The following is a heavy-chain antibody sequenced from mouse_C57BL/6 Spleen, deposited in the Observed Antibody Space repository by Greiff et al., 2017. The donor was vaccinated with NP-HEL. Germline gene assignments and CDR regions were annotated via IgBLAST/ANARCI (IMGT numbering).Heavy chain of an antibody. CDR2: IHPNSGST. J-gene: IGHJ3*01. V-gene: IGHV1-64*01. Sequence: QVQLKQPGAELVKPGASVKLSCKASGYTFTSYWMHWVKQRPGQGLEWIGMIHPNSGSTNYNEKFKSKATLTVDKSSSTAYMQLSSLTSEDSAVYYCAKVYDGYLAYWGQGTLVTVSA. CDR3: AKVYDGYLAY. D-gene: IGHD2-3*01. CDR1: GYTFTSYW.